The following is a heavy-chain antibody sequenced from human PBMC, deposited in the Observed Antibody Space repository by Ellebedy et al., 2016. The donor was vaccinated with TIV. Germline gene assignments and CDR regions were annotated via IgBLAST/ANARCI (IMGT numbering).Heavy chain of an antibody. CDR1: GYTFTSHG. CDR2: ISAYNGNT. V-gene: IGHV1-18*01. Sequence: AASVKVSCKASGYTFTSHGISWARQAPGQGLEWMGWISAYNGNTNYAQKLQGRVTMTTDTSTSTAYMELRSLRSDDTAVYYCAREIVLMVYASYGMDVWGQGTTVTVSS. J-gene: IGHJ6*02. D-gene: IGHD2-8*01. CDR3: AREIVLMVYASYGMDV.